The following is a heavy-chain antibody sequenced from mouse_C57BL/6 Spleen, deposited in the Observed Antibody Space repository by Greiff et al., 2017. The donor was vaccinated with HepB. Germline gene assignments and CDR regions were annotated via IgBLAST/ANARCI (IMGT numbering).Heavy chain of an antibody. CDR1: GFTFTDYY. D-gene: IGHD2-3*01. CDR3: ARWDGYYWYFDV. CDR2: IRNKANGYTT. V-gene: IGHV7-3*01. Sequence: EVKLVESGGGLVQPGGSLSLSCAASGFTFTDYYMSWVRQPPGKALEWLGFIRNKANGYTTEYSASVKGRFTISRDNSQSILYLQMNALRAEDSATYYCARWDGYYWYFDVWGTGTTVTVSS. J-gene: IGHJ1*03.